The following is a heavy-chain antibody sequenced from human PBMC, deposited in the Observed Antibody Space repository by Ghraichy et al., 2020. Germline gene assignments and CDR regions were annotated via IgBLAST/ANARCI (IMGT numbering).Heavy chain of an antibody. CDR2: ILHSGTA. V-gene: IGHV4-59*01. D-gene: IGHD5-12*01. CDR3: ARLEAQYSGYDPTDGTSFYYYYMDV. J-gene: IGHJ6*03. Sequence: SQTLSLTCGVSGNSIKTSSWSWIRQPPGKGLEFLGYILHSGTAKHSPSLKSRVTISRDTSKNQVSLTVNSVTAADTAVYYCARLEAQYSGYDPTDGTSFYYYYMDVWGEGTTVTVSS. CDR1: GNSIKTSS.